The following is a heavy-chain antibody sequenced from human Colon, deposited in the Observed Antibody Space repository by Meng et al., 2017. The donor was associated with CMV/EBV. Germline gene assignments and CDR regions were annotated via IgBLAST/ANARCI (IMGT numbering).Heavy chain of an antibody. D-gene: IGHD1-26*01. CDR3: TKGYSGVDIYAFDV. CDR1: GFIFSDHY. Sequence: GESLKISCATSGFIFSDHYIDWVRQAPGKGLEWVGRAGNKANRYTTEYAASVTGRFTISRDDSENSLYLQMNSLKTEDTAVYYCTKGYSGVDIYAFDVWGHGTRVTVSS. CDR2: AGNKANRYTT. J-gene: IGHJ3*01. V-gene: IGHV3-72*01.